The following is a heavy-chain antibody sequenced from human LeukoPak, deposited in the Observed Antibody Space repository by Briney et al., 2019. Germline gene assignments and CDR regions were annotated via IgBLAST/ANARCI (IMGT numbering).Heavy chain of an antibody. J-gene: IGHJ4*02. Sequence: GGSLRLSCAASGFTFSSYAMSWVRQAPGKGLEWVSAISGSGGSTYYAGSVKGRFTISGDNSKNTLYLQMNSLRAEDTAVYYCAKDKARYFDWLSYWGQGTLVTVSS. CDR2: ISGSGGST. CDR1: GFTFSSYA. D-gene: IGHD3-9*01. CDR3: AKDKARYFDWLSY. V-gene: IGHV3-23*01.